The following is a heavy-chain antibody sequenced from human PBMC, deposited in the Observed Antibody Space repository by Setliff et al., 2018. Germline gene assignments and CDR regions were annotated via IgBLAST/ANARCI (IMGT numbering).Heavy chain of an antibody. J-gene: IGHJ6*03. Sequence: ASVKVSCKASGYTFTSYGISWVRQAPGQGLEWMGWISAYNGNTNYAQKLQGRVTMTTDTSTSTAYMELRSLRSDDTAVYYCATGGQINYNFWSGYRVDYYMDVWGKGTTVTVSS. CDR2: ISAYNGNT. D-gene: IGHD3-3*01. V-gene: IGHV1-18*01. CDR1: GYTFTSYG. CDR3: ATGGQINYNFWSGYRVDYYMDV.